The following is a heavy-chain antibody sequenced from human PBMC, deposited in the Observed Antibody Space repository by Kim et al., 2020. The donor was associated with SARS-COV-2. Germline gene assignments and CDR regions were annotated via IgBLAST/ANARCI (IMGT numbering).Heavy chain of an antibody. J-gene: IGHJ4*02. CDR3: ARDTTYSSLYYFDY. Sequence: NPSLKSRVTISLDKSKNQFSLKLGSVTAADTAVYYCARDTTYSSLYYFDYWGQGTLVTVSS. D-gene: IGHD6-13*01. V-gene: IGHV4-4*02.